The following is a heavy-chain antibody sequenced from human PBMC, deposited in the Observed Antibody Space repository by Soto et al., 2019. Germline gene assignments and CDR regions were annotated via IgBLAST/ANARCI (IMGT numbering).Heavy chain of an antibody. CDR1: GGSISSGGYY. CDR2: IYYSGST. D-gene: IGHD5-12*01. Sequence: SETLSLTCTVSGGSISSGGYYWSWIRQHPGKGLEWIGYIYYSGSTYYNPSLKSRVTISVDTSKNQFSLKLSSVTAADTAVYYCARDRGNIVATIAMDDAFDIWGQGTMVTVSS. V-gene: IGHV4-31*03. J-gene: IGHJ3*02. CDR3: ARDRGNIVATIAMDDAFDI.